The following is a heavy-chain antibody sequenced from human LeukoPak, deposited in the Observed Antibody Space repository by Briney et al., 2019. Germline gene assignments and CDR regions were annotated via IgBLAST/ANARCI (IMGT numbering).Heavy chain of an antibody. J-gene: IGHJ4*02. CDR2: ISAYNGNT. CDR1: GYTFPSYG. D-gene: IGHD3-22*01. CDR3: GRDRDVDSGARGPLVDY. Sequence: ASVKVSCKASGYTFPSYGISWVRQAPGQGLEWMGWISAYNGNTNYAQKLQGRVTMTTDTSTSTAYMELRSLRSDDTAVYYCGRDRDVDSGARGPLVDYGGQGTLVTVSS. V-gene: IGHV1-18*01.